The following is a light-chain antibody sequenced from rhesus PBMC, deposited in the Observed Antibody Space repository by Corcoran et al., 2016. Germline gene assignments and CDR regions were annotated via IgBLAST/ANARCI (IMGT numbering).Light chain of an antibody. CDR1: QGISNH. CDR2: DAS. Sequence: DIQLTQSPSSLSASVGDRVTIACRTSQGISNHLAWFQQKSGEAPKLLIYDASSLQSNVPSRFSGGGCGTDFTLTNSSLQPEDFGVYYCQQRNSYPLTFGGGTKVEIK. CDR3: QQRNSYPLT. J-gene: IGKJ4*01. V-gene: IGKV1-38*01.